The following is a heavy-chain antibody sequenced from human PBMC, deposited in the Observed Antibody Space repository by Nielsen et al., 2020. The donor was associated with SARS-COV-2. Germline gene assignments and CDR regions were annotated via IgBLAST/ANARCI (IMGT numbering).Heavy chain of an antibody. CDR1: GYTFVGYG. Sequence: ASVKVSCKASGYTFVGYGISWVRQAPGQGLEWMGWISAYNGNTKYAQKLQGRVTMTTDTSTSTAYMELRSLRSDDTAVYFCARDEASRGFPSSYYYGMDVWGQGTTVTVSS. J-gene: IGHJ6*02. CDR3: ARDEASRGFPSSYYYGMDV. V-gene: IGHV1-18*01. CDR2: ISAYNGNT. D-gene: IGHD3-22*01.